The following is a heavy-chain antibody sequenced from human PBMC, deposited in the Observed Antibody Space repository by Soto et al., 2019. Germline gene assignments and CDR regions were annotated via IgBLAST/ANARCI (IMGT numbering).Heavy chain of an antibody. J-gene: IGHJ4*02. CDR3: ARIGSYHGFDY. D-gene: IGHD3-16*01. CDR1: GYIFTSYY. CDR2: INPGGGST. Sequence: QVHLVKSGAEVKKPGASVKVSCKASGYIFTSYYVHWVRQAPGQGLESMGLINPGGGSTSYTQSFQGRVTMTRDTSTSTVYMALSSVRSEDTAVYYCARIGSYHGFDYWGQGTLVTVSS. V-gene: IGHV1-46*03.